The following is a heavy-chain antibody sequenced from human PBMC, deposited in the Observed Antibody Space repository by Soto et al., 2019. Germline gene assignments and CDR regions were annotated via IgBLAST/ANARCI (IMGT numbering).Heavy chain of an antibody. J-gene: IGHJ4*02. D-gene: IGHD3-3*01. CDR3: SMSTNVLRFLEWLLPSFDY. V-gene: IGHV3-21*01. CDR2: ISSSSSYI. CDR1: GFTFSSYS. Sequence: GGSLRLSCAASGFTFSSYSMNWVRQAPGKGLEWVSSISSSSSYIYYADSVKGRFTISRDNAKNSLYLQMNSLRAEDTAVYYCSMSTNVLRFLEWLLPSFDYWGQGTLVTVSS.